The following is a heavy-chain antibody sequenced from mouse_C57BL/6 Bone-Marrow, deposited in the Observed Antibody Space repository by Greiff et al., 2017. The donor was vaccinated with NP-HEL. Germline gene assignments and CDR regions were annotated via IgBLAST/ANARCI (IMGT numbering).Heavy chain of an antibody. J-gene: IGHJ4*01. Sequence: EVQLVESGGGLVQPGGSLKLSCAASGFTFSDYYMYWVRQTPEKRLEWVAYISNGGGSTYYPDTVKGRFTISRDNAKNTLYLQMSRLKSEDTAMYYCARQPGTGAMDYWGQGTSVTVSS. D-gene: IGHD3-3*01. CDR2: ISNGGGST. CDR1: GFTFSDYY. V-gene: IGHV5-12*01. CDR3: ARQPGTGAMDY.